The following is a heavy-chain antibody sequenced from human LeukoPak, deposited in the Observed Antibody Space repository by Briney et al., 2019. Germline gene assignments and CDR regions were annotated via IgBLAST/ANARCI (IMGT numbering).Heavy chain of an antibody. D-gene: IGHD6-19*01. CDR3: ARRGSGWSREFDY. CDR1: GGSISSSSYY. V-gene: IGHV4-39*01. J-gene: IGHJ4*02. CDR2: IYYSGST. Sequence: SETLSLTCTVSGGSISSSSYYWGWIRQPPGKGLEWIGSIYYSGSTYYNPSPKSRVTISVDTSKSQFSLKLNSVTAADTAVYYCARRGSGWSREFDYWGQGTLVTVSS.